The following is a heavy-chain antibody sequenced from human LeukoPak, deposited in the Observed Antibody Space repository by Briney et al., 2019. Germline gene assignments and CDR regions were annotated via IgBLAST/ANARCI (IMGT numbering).Heavy chain of an antibody. CDR1: GYTFTSYG. CDR2: ISAYNGNT. Sequence: ASVKVSCKASGYTFTSYGISWVRQAPGQGLEWMGWISAYNGNTNYAQKLQGRVTMTTDTSTSTAYMELRSLRSDDTAVYYCARDCSSTSCRYGLDVWGQGTTVTVSS. D-gene: IGHD2-2*01. V-gene: IGHV1-18*01. J-gene: IGHJ6*02. CDR3: ARDCSSTSCRYGLDV.